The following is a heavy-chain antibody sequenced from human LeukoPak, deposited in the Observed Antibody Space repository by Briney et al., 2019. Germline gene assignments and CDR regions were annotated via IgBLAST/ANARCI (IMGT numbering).Heavy chain of an antibody. D-gene: IGHD1-14*01. V-gene: IGHV3-30*04. Sequence: PGGSLRLSCAASGFTFSSYAMHWVRQAPGKGLEWVAVISYDGSNKYYADSVKGRFTISRDNSKNTLYLQMNSLRAEDTAVYYCARSGGYYYYGMDVWGQGTTVTVSS. J-gene: IGHJ6*02. CDR2: ISYDGSNK. CDR1: GFTFSSYA. CDR3: ARSGGYYYYGMDV.